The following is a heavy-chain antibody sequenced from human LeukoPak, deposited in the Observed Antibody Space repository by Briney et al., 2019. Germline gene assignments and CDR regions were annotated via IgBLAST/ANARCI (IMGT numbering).Heavy chain of an antibody. D-gene: IGHD1-26*01. CDR1: GFAFDDYS. CDR3: ARDPTPRWELLPYFDY. J-gene: IGHJ4*02. Sequence: GGSLRLSCAASGFAFDDYSVNWVRQTPGKGLEWISSISSGGRYILYADSVKGRFTISRDNAKNSLFLQMTSLSAEDTAVYYCARDPTPRWELLPYFDYWGQGARVTVSS. CDR2: ISSGGRYI. V-gene: IGHV3-21*01.